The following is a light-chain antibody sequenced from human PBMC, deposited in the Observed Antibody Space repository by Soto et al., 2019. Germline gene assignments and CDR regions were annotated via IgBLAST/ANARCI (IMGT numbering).Light chain of an antibody. J-gene: IGKJ2*01. CDR1: QSVSSSY. Sequence: EIVLTQSPGTLSLSPGERATLSCRASQSVSSSYLAWYQQKPGQAPRLLIYGASSRATGIPARFSGSGSGTDFTLTISRLEPEDFAVYYCQQYGSSLFFGQGTKLEI. V-gene: IGKV3-20*01. CDR2: GAS. CDR3: QQYGSSLF.